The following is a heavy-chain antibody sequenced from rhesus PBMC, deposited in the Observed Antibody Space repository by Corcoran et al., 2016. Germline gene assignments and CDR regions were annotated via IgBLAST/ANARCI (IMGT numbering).Heavy chain of an antibody. J-gene: IGHJ4*01. CDR3: ASGSGWSYFDY. V-gene: IGHV4S10*01. Sequence: QVQLQESGPGVVKPSETLSLTCAVSGGSISDSYRWSWIRQPPGKGLEWIGYIYGSSTSTSYNPSLKSRGTISKDTSKNHFSFKLSSVTAADTAVYYCASGSGWSYFDYWGQGVLVTVSS. CDR2: IYGSSTST. CDR1: GGSISDSYR. D-gene: IGHD6S26*01.